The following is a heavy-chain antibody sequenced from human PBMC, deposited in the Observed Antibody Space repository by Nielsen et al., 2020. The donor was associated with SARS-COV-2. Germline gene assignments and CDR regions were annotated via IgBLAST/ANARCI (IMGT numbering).Heavy chain of an antibody. Sequence: GESLRISCIASGFTFNIYAMAWVRRTPGRGLQWVSGISASGGSTYYTDSVKGRFVVSRDNSRNTLYLQMHSLRVEDTALYYCAKVENSSPYYYYYMDVWGKGTTVTVSS. J-gene: IGHJ6*03. CDR3: AKVENSSPYYYYYMDV. V-gene: IGHV3-23*01. D-gene: IGHD6-6*01. CDR1: GFTFNIYA. CDR2: ISASGGST.